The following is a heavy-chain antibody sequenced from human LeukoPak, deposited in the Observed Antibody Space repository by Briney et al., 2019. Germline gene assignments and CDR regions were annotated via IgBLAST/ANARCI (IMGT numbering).Heavy chain of an antibody. CDR3: DIPRGNYVPGVGYSDWYFNV. V-gene: IGHV3-15*01. CDR2: IRSETDGGTT. J-gene: IGHJ2*01. Sequence: PGGSLRLSCAASGFPFSNALMYWVRQAPGKGLQWVGRIRSETDGGTTDLAAPVKGRFTISRDDSKNTLYLEMRSLKTEDTDVYFCDIPRGNYVPGVGYSDWYFNVWGRGTLVTVSS. D-gene: IGHD3-16*01. CDR1: GFPFSNAL.